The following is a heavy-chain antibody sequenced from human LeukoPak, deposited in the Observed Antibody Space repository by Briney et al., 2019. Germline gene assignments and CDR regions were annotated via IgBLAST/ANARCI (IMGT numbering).Heavy chain of an antibody. D-gene: IGHD4-23*01. Sequence: GGSLRLSCTASGFTFGDYAMSWVRQAPGKGLEWVGFIRSKAYGGTTEYAASVKGRFTISRDDSKSIAYLQMNSLKTEDTAVYYCTKSNDMTTVVIRFDYWGRGTLVTVSS. CDR1: GFTFGDYA. V-gene: IGHV3-49*04. CDR3: TKSNDMTTVVIRFDY. J-gene: IGHJ4*02. CDR2: IRSKAYGGTT.